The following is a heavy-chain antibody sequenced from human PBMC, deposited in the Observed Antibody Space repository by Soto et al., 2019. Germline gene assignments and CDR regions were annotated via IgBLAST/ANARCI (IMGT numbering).Heavy chain of an antibody. J-gene: IGHJ6*02. CDR1: GGSISSYY. Sequence: SETLSLTCTVSGGSISSYYWSWIRQPPGKGLEWIGYIYYSGSTNYNPSLKSRVTISVDTSKNQFSLKLSSVTAADTAVYYCARDRIVVVPAAIPDYYYYGMDVWGQGT. CDR3: ARDRIVVVPAAIPDYYYYGMDV. V-gene: IGHV4-59*01. CDR2: IYYSGST. D-gene: IGHD2-2*02.